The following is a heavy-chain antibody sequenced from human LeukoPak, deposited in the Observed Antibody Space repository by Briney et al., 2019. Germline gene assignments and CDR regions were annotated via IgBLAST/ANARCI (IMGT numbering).Heavy chain of an antibody. J-gene: IGHJ4*02. CDR1: GFTFSSYG. Sequence: GGSLRLSCAASGFTFSSYGMHWVRQAPGKGLEWVAVISYDGSNKYYADSVRGRFTISRDNAKNSLYLQMNSLRAEDTAVYFCARAAFGAANNIVYWGQGTLVTVSS. CDR2: ISYDGSNK. V-gene: IGHV3-30*03. CDR3: ARAAFGAANNIVY. D-gene: IGHD3-10*01.